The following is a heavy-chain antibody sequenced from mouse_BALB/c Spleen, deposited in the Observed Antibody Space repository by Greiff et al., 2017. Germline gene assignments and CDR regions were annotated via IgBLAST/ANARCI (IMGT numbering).Heavy chain of an antibody. CDR3: TRVSTGVYYYAMDY. CDR1: GFTFSSYT. D-gene: IGHD3-2*01. Sequence: EVQLVESGGGLVKPGGSLKLSCAASGFTFSSYTMSWVRQTPEKRLEWVATISSGGSYTYYPDSVKGRFTISRDNAKNTLYLQMSSLKSEDTAMYYCTRVSTGVYYYAMDYWGQGTSVTVSS. V-gene: IGHV5-6-4*01. J-gene: IGHJ4*01. CDR2: ISSGGSYT.